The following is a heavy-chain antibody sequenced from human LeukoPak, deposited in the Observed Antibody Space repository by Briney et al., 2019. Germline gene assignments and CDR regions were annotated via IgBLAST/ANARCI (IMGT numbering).Heavy chain of an antibody. CDR1: GYRFTSYW. D-gene: IGHD6-6*01. CDR3: ARPRDSSSQYYFDY. V-gene: IGHV5-51*01. CDR2: IYPGDSDT. Sequence: GEALEISCKGSGYRFTSYWIGWVRQVPGKGLEWMGSIYPGDSDTRFSPSFQGQVTISADKSIGTAYLQWSSLKASDTAMYYCARPRDSSSQYYFDYWGQGTLVTVSS. J-gene: IGHJ4*02.